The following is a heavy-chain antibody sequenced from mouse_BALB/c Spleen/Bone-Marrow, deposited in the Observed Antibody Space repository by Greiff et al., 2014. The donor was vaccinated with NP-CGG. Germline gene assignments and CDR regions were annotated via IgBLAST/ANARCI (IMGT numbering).Heavy chain of an antibody. CDR3: ARGYYGSSYLFDY. CDR2: ISTYSGNT. V-gene: IGHV1-67*01. J-gene: IGHJ2*01. D-gene: IGHD1-1*01. CDR1: GYTFTDYA. Sequence: QVTLKESGPELVRPGVSVKISCKGSGYTFTDYAMHWVKQSHAKSLEWIGVISTYSGNTNYNQKFKGKATMTVDKSSSTAYMELARLTSEDSAIYYCARGYYGSSYLFDYWGQGTTLTVFS.